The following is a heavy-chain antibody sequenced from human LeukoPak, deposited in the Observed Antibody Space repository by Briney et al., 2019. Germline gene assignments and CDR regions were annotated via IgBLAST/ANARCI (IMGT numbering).Heavy chain of an antibody. CDR1: GFTFRSYA. CDR2: IRYDGSNK. Sequence: GGSLRLSCVASGFTFRSYAMRWVRQAPGKGLEWVAFIRYDGSNKEYAVSVKGRFTVSRDNSKNTMYVQMNGLRPEDTAIYYCVNDEGATSPDYWGQGTLVTVSS. J-gene: IGHJ4*02. D-gene: IGHD1-1*01. V-gene: IGHV3-30*02. CDR3: VNDEGATSPDY.